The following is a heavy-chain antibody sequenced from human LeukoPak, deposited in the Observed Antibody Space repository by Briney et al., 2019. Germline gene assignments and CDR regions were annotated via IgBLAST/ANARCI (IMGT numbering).Heavy chain of an antibody. CDR2: INPSGGST. Sequence: ASVKVSCKASGYTFTGYYMYWVRQAPGQGLEWMGIINPSGGSTNYAQKFQGRVAMTRDMSTSTVYMELSSLRSEDTAVYYCARDPPNCSGGSCYATYYFDYWGQGTLVTVSS. D-gene: IGHD2-15*01. J-gene: IGHJ4*02. CDR1: GYTFTGYY. CDR3: ARDPPNCSGGSCYATYYFDY. V-gene: IGHV1-46*01.